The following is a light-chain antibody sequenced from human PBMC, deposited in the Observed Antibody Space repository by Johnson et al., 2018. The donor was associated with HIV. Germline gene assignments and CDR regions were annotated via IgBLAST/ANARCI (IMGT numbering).Light chain of an antibody. CDR3: GIWHSSLSAGGV. V-gene: IGLV1-51*02. J-gene: IGLJ1*01. CDR1: SSNIGNNY. Sequence: QSVLTQPPSVSAAPGQKVTISCSGSSSNIGNNYVSWYQQLPGTAPKLLIYENNKRPSGIPDRFSGSKSATSATLGITRLQPGDEADYYCGIWHSSLSAGGVFGTGTKVTVL. CDR2: ENN.